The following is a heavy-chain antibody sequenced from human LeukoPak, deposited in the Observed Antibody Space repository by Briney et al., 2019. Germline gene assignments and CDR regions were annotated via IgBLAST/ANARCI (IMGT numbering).Heavy chain of an antibody. CDR3: ARGEYSRSTYYSHFMDV. V-gene: IGHV4-59*11. CDR2: IYYSGST. Sequence: PSETLSLTCTVSSGSISSHYWSWIRQPPGKGLEWIGYIYYSGSTHYNPSLESRVTISLDTSRNQFSLRLTSVTAADTAVYYCARGEYSRSTYYSHFMDVWGKGTTVTVSS. J-gene: IGHJ6*03. CDR1: SGSISSHY. D-gene: IGHD6-6*01.